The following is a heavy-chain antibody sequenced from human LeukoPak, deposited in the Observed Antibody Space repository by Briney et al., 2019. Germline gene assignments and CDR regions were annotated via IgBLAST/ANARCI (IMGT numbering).Heavy chain of an antibody. CDR2: IYYNGKT. Sequence: GSLRLSCAASGFTFSSYWMSWIRQPPGKGLEWIGRIYYNGKTYYNMSLNSRVAISLDTSKNQFSLMLTSVTVADTAMYFCARDFGSSSWGWFDPWGPGILVTVSS. J-gene: IGHJ5*02. CDR1: GFTFSSYW. CDR3: ARDFGSSSWGWFDP. D-gene: IGHD6-6*01. V-gene: IGHV4-59*12.